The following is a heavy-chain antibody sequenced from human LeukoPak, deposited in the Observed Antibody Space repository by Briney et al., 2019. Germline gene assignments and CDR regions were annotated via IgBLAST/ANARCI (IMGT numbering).Heavy chain of an antibody. D-gene: IGHD3-10*01. J-gene: IGHJ2*01. V-gene: IGHV4-4*07. CDR2: IYTSGST. CDR3: ARELLWFGELLPVGYFDL. Sequence: SETLSLTCTVSGGSISSYYWSWIRQPAGKGLEWIGRIYTSGSTNYNPSLKSRVTISVDTSKNQFSLKLSSVTAADTAVYYCARELLWFGELLPVGYFDLWGRGTLVTVSS. CDR1: GGSISSYY.